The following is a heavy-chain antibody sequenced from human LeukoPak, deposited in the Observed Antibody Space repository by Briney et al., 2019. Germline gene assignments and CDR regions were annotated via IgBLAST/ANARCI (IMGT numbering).Heavy chain of an antibody. CDR1: GFTFSTYS. Sequence: GGSLRLSCAASGFTFSTYSMNWVRQAPGKGLEWVATISSSGYYIYYADSMKGRFAISRDNAKNSLYLQMNSLRAEDTAVYYCARDYNCWGQGTLVTVSS. CDR3: ARDYNC. CDR2: ISSSGYYI. D-gene: IGHD3-10*01. V-gene: IGHV3-21*04. J-gene: IGHJ4*02.